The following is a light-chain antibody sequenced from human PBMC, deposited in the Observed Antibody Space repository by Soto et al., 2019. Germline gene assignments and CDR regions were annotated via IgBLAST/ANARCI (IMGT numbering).Light chain of an antibody. V-gene: IGKV1-12*01. Sequence: QMTQYPSSVSASVGDRVTISCRASEDINSRLAWYQQKPGNAPKLLIYAAFILQSGVPSRFSGYGSGTDFTLSISSLQPEDFATYYCQQADSFPITFGQGTRLEIK. CDR1: EDINSR. CDR3: QQADSFPIT. J-gene: IGKJ5*01. CDR2: AAF.